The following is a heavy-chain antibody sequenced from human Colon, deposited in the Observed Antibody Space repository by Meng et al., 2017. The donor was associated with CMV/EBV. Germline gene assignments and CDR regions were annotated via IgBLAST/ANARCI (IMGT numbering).Heavy chain of an antibody. CDR1: GGAFSGYY. D-gene: IGHD6-13*01. Sequence: QGPLQQWGAGRLTPPETLALTCAVYGGAFSGYYWSWIRQPPGKGLEWIGEINHSGSTNYNPSLKSRVTISVDTSKNQFSLKLSSVTAADTAVYYCASILFAAAAGGWGGYWGQGTLVTVSS. V-gene: IGHV4-34*01. CDR2: INHSGST. CDR3: ASILFAAAAGGWGGY. J-gene: IGHJ4*02.